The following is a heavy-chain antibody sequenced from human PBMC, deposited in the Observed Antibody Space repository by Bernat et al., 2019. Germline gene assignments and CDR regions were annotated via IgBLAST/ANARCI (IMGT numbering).Heavy chain of an antibody. CDR3: ARDFGGFGESYYYYGMDV. D-gene: IGHD3-10*01. V-gene: IGHV1-3*01. J-gene: IGHJ6*02. Sequence: QVQLVQSGAEVKKPGASVKVSCKASGYTFTSYAMHWVRQAPGQRLEWMGWINAGNGNTKYSQKFQGRVTITRDTSASTAYMELSSLRSEDTAVYYSARDFGGFGESYYYYGMDVWGQGTTVTVSS. CDR2: INAGNGNT. CDR1: GYTFTSYA.